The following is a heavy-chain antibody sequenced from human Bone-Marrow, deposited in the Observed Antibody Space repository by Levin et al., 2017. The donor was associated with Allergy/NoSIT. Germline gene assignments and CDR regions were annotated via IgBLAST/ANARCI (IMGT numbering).Heavy chain of an antibody. J-gene: IGHJ4*02. CDR3: AKAYTNGWYDFDS. V-gene: IGHV3-23*01. D-gene: IGHD5-18*01. CDR1: GFSFSNYA. Sequence: GGSLRLSCAASGFSFSNYAMSWVRQAPGKGLEWVSNSHYRDGYTYYADSVKGRFTISRDNSNNILYLQMNSLRAEDTAVYYCAKAYTNGWYDFDSWGQGTLVTVSS. CDR2: SHYRDGYT.